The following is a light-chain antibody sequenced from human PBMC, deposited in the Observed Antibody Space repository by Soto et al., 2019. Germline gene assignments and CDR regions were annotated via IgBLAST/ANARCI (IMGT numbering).Light chain of an antibody. CDR1: QSVGTS. J-gene: IGKJ1*01. V-gene: IGKV3-20*01. Sequence: EIVLTQSPATLSLSPGERATLSCWASQSVGTSLARNQQKPGQAPRLLIFAVSSRATGIPDRFSGSGSGTDFTLTISRLEPEDFAVYYCQQYGSSTWTFGQGTKV. CDR2: AVS. CDR3: QQYGSSTWT.